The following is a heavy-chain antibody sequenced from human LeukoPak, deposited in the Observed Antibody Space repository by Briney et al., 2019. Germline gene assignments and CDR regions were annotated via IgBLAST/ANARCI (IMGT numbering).Heavy chain of an antibody. Sequence: PSETLSLTCAVYGGSLSGYYWSWIRQPPGKGLEWIGEINHSGSTNYNPSLKSRVTISVGTSKNQFSLKLSSVTAADTAVYYCARGLAPRAAYMTYYFDYWGQGTLVTVSS. D-gene: IGHD3-3*02. J-gene: IGHJ4*02. V-gene: IGHV4-34*01. CDR2: INHSGST. CDR3: ARGLAPRAAYMTYYFDY. CDR1: GGSLSGYY.